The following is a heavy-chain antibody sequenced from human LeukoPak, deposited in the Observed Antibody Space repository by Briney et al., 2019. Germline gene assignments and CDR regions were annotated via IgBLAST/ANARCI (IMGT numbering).Heavy chain of an antibody. Sequence: SETLSLTCSVSGGSISSYYWSWIRQPPGKGLEWIGYVYYFGSTSYNTSFKSRVTISVDTSKNQFSLKLTSVTAADTAVYYCARARRNGYNYIFDYWGQGTLVTVSS. V-gene: IGHV4-59*01. J-gene: IGHJ4*02. D-gene: IGHD5-24*01. CDR1: GGSISSYY. CDR3: ARARRNGYNYIFDY. CDR2: VYYFGST.